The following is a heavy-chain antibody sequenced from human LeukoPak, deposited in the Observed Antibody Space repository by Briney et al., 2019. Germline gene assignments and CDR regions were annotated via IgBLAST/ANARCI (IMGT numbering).Heavy chain of an antibody. V-gene: IGHV3-21*04. D-gene: IGHD6-13*01. CDR1: GFTFSDYR. CDR3: AKDFSSSWYFDY. J-gene: IGHJ4*02. CDR2: ISSDSSDI. Sequence: GGSLRLSCAASGFTFSDYRMNWVRQAPGKGLEWVSSISSDSSDIYFADSVKGRFTVSRDNAKNSLYLQMNSLRAEDTAVYYCAKDFSSSWYFDYWGQGTLVTVSS.